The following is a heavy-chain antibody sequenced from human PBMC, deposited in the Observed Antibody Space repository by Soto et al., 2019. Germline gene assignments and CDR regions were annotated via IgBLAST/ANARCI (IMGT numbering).Heavy chain of an antibody. Sequence: PSETLSLTCVVSGGSITSSHWWSWVRQTPGKGLEWIGEIFHIGHTNYNPSLKSRVTISLDPSKNQLSLKLTSVTAADTAVYYCARGVTYDSSGVDAFDIWGQGTMVTVSS. D-gene: IGHD3-22*01. CDR3: ARGVTYDSSGVDAFDI. V-gene: IGHV4-4*02. CDR1: GGSITSSHW. J-gene: IGHJ3*02. CDR2: IFHIGHT.